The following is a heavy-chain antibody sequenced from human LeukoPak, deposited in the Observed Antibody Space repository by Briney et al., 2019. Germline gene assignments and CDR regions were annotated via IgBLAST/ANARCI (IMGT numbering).Heavy chain of an antibody. J-gene: IGHJ3*02. CDR3: AGRIFDI. Sequence: SGGSLRLSCAGSGFTFSSYWMSWVRQAPGKGLEWVANIKEDGSEKYYVDSVKGRFTISRDNAKNSMYLQMNSLRAEDTAVYYRAGRIFDIWGQGTMVTVSS. CDR2: IKEDGSEK. D-gene: IGHD1-26*01. CDR1: GFTFSSYW. V-gene: IGHV3-7*01.